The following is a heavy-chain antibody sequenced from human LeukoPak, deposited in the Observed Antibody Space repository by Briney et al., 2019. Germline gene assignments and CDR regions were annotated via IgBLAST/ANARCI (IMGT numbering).Heavy chain of an antibody. V-gene: IGHV4-39*01. Sequence: KPSETLSLTCTVSGGSISSSSYYWGWIRQPPGKGLEWIGSIYYSGSTYYNPSLKSRVTISVDTSKNQFSLKLSSVTAADTAVYYCARQIERDLDYYYGMDVWGQGTTVTVSS. J-gene: IGHJ6*02. CDR3: ARQIERDLDYYYGMDV. D-gene: IGHD2/OR15-2a*01. CDR1: GGSISSSSYY. CDR2: IYYSGST.